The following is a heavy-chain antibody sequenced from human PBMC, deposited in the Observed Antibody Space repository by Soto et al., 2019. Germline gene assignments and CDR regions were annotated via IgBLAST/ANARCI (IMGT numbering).Heavy chain of an antibody. Sequence: PGGSLRLSCAASGFTFSSYSMNWVRQAPGKGLEWVAVISYDGSNKYYADSVKGRFTISRDNSKNTLYLQMNSLRAEDTAVYYCARVFYRAFDIWGQGTMVTVSS. CDR3: ARVFYRAFDI. D-gene: IGHD1-26*01. CDR1: GFTFSSYS. CDR2: ISYDGSNK. J-gene: IGHJ3*02. V-gene: IGHV3-30*03.